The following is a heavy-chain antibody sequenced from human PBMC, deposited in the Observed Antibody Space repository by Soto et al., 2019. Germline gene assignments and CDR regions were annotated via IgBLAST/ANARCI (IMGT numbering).Heavy chain of an antibody. CDR3: ARGHSVGYSDYARYFQH. Sequence: GASVKVSCKASGYTFTGYYMHWVRQAPGQGLEWMGWINPNSGGTNYAQKFQGWVTMTRDTSISTAYMELSRLRSDDTAVYYCARGHSVGYSDYARYFQHWGQGTLVTVSS. D-gene: IGHD4-17*01. CDR2: INPNSGGT. CDR1: GYTFTGYY. V-gene: IGHV1-2*04. J-gene: IGHJ1*01.